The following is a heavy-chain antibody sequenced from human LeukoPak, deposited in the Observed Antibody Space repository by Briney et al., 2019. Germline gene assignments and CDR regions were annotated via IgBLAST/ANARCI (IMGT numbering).Heavy chain of an antibody. J-gene: IGHJ4*02. Sequence: PGGSLRLSCVASGFTFGKYWMSWVRQAPGKGLEWVANIKLDGSEKNYVDSVKGRFTISRDNTKNSLYLQMNSLRAEDTAIYYCARSLPYGTTWYGRSDFWGQGTLVTVSS. D-gene: IGHD6-13*01. CDR1: GFTFGKYW. CDR3: ARSLPYGTTWYGRSDF. V-gene: IGHV3-7*03. CDR2: IKLDGSEK.